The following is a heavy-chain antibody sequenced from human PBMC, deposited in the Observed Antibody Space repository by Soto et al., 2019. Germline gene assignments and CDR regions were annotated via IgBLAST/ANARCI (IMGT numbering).Heavy chain of an antibody. J-gene: IGHJ4*02. CDR2: IYHSGST. CDR3: ARGYGLSGYPYLDY. CDR1: GGSISSGGYS. V-gene: IGHV4-30-2*01. D-gene: IGHD3-22*01. Sequence: PSETLSLTCAVSGGSISSGGYSWSWIRQPPGKGLEWIGYIYHSGSTYYNPSLKSRVTISVDRSKNQFSLKLSSVTAADTAVYYCARGYGLSGYPYLDYWGQGTMVTVSS.